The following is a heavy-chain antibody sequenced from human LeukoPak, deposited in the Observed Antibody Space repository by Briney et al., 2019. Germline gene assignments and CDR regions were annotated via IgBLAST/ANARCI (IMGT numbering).Heavy chain of an antibody. Sequence: GGSLRLSCTASGFTFGDYAMSWVRQAPGKGLECVGFIRSKAYGGTTEYAASVKGRFTISRDDSKSIAYLQMNRLKTEDTAVYYCIVDSSGYNYYFDYWGQGTLVTISS. V-gene: IGHV3-49*04. CDR1: GFTFGDYA. D-gene: IGHD3-22*01. J-gene: IGHJ4*02. CDR3: IVDSSGYNYYFDY. CDR2: IRSKAYGGTT.